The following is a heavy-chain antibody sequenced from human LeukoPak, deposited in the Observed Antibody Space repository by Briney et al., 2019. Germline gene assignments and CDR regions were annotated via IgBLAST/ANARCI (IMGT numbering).Heavy chain of an antibody. Sequence: SVKVSCKASGGTFSSYAISWVRQAPGQGLEWMGGIIPIFGTANYAQKFQGRVTITADESTSTAYMELSSLRSEDTAVYYCARSREPASSRAFSMSWAKPDAFDIWGQGTLVTVSS. CDR2: IIPIFGTA. D-gene: IGHD1-26*01. CDR3: ARSREPASSRAFSMSWAKPDAFDI. CDR1: GGTFSSYA. J-gene: IGHJ3*02. V-gene: IGHV1-69*13.